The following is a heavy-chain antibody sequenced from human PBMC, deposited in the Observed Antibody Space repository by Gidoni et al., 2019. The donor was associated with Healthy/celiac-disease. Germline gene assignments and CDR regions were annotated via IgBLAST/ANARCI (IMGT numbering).Heavy chain of an antibody. CDR3: ARGEAGSPYCGGDCPFDY. CDR2: MNPNSGNT. J-gene: IGHJ4*02. V-gene: IGHV1-8*01. CDR1: GYTFTSSD. Sequence: QVQLVQSGAEVTKPGASVTVSCKASGYTFTSSDINWVRQATGQGLEWMGWMNPNSGNTGYAQKFQGRVTMTRNTSISTAYMELSSLRSEDTAVYYCARGEAGSPYCGGDCPFDYWGQGTLVTVSS. D-gene: IGHD2-21*02.